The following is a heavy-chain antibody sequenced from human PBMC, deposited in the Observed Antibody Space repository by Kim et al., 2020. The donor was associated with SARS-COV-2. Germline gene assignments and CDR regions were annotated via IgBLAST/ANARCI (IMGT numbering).Heavy chain of an antibody. CDR2: IYYSGST. D-gene: IGHD4-4*01. V-gene: IGHV4-59*01. CDR1: GGSISSYY. J-gene: IGHJ4*02. CDR3: ARSKGPFDY. Sequence: SQTLSLTCTVSGGSISSYYWSWIRQPPGKGLEWIGYIYYSGSTNYNPSLKSRVTISVDTSKNQFSLKLSSVTAADTAVYYCARSKGPFDYWGQGTLVTVSS.